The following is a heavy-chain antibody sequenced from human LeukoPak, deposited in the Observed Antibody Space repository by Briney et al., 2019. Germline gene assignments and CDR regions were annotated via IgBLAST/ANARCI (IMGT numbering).Heavy chain of an antibody. J-gene: IGHJ4*02. CDR1: GFTFSDYY. D-gene: IGHD6-19*01. Sequence: GGSLRLSCAASGFTFSDYYMSWIRQAPGKGLEWVSYISSSGSTIYYADSVKGRFTISRDNAKNSLYLQMNSLRAEDTAVYYCARVEQWLVRTVDYWGQGTLVTVSS. CDR2: ISSSGSTI. CDR3: ARVEQWLVRTVDY. V-gene: IGHV3-11*01.